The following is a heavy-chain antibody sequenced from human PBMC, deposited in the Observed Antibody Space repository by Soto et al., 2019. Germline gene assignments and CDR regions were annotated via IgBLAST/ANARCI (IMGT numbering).Heavy chain of an antibody. V-gene: IGHV4-4*07. Sequence: SETLSLTCTVSGGSISNYYWSWIRQPAGKGLEWIGRIYTGGSTNYNPSLKSRVTMSTDTSKNQFSLRLTSVTAADTAVYYCARASVGPPGGGSWIMPFDYWGQGALVTVLL. CDR3: ARASVGPPGGGSWIMPFDY. D-gene: IGHD2-15*01. CDR1: GGSISNYY. CDR2: IYTGGST. J-gene: IGHJ4*02.